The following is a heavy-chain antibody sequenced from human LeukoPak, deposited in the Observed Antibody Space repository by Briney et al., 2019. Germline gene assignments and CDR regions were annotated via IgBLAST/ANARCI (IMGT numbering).Heavy chain of an antibody. CDR3: ARESEVLYYFDY. CDR1: VYTFTSYG. J-gene: IGHJ4*02. D-gene: IGHD3-3*01. CDR2: ISAYNGNT. V-gene: IGHV1-18*01. Sequence: GASVKVSCKASVYTFTSYGISWVRQAHGQGLEWMGWISAYNGNTNYAQKLQGRVTMTTDTSTSTAYMELRSLRSDDTAVYYCARESEVLYYFDYWGQGTLVTVSS.